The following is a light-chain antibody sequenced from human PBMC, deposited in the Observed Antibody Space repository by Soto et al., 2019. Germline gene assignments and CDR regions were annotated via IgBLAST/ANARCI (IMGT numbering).Light chain of an antibody. CDR1: QDIGSA. V-gene: IGKV3-20*01. CDR3: QQYGSSPWT. J-gene: IGKJ1*01. CDR2: AAS. Sequence: EVVLTQSPPTLSVSPGDRATLSCRASQDIGSAVAWYHQRSVQAPRLLIYAASSRATGVPDRFSGTGSGTDFTLTIGRLEPEDFAMYYCQQYGSSPWTFGQGTKVDIK.